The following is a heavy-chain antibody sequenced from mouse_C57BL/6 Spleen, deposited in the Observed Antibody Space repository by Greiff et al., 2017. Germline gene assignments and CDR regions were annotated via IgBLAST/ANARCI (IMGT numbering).Heavy chain of an antibody. CDR2: IYPGDGDT. V-gene: IGHV1-80*01. CDR1: GYAFSSYW. J-gene: IGHJ2*01. Sequence: VQLQESGAELVKPGASVKISCKASGYAFSSYWMNWVKQRPGKGLEWIGQIYPGDGDTNYNGKFKGKATLTADKSSSTAYMQLSSLTSEDSAVYFCARSADYDSHFDYWGQGTTLTVSS. CDR3: ARSADYDSHFDY. D-gene: IGHD2-4*01.